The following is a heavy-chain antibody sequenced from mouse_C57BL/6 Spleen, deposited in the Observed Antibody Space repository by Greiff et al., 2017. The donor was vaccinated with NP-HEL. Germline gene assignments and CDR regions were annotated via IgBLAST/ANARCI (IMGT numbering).Heavy chain of an antibody. CDR1: GFSFNTYA. V-gene: IGHV10-1*01. D-gene: IGHD2-2*01. J-gene: IGHJ4*01. Sequence: EVHLVESGGGLVQPKGSLKLSCAASGFSFNTYAMNWVRQAPGKGLEWVARIRSKSNNYATYYADSVKDRFTISRDDSESMLYLQMNNLKTEDTAMYYCVRHHGYDAGGYYYAMDYWGQGTSVTVSS. CDR3: VRHHGYDAGGYYYAMDY. CDR2: IRSKSNNYAT.